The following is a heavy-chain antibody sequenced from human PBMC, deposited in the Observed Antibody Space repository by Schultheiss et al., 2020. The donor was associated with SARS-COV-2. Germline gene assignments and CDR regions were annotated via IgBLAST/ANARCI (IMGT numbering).Heavy chain of an antibody. CDR1: GGTFSSYA. CDR2: ISAYNGNT. V-gene: IGHV1-18*01. CDR3: AWDLPAATGWFDP. D-gene: IGHD2-2*01. J-gene: IGHJ5*02. Sequence: ASVKVSCKASGGTFSSYAISWVRQAPGQGLEWMGWISAYNGNTNYAQKLQGRVTMTTDTSTSTAYMELRSLRSDDTAVYYCAWDLPAATGWFDPWGQGTLVTGSS.